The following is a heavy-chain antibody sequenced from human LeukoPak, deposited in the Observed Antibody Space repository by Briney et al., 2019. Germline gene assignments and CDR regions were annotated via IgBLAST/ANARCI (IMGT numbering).Heavy chain of an antibody. Sequence: PGGSLRLSCAAPGFTFSSYAMSWVRQAPGKGLEWVSAISGSGGSTYYADSVKGRFTIFRDNSKNTLYLQMNSLRAEDMAVYYCAKDFPYSSGWYSGWGQGTMVTVSS. CDR2: ISGSGGST. CDR3: AKDFPYSSGWYSG. D-gene: IGHD6-19*01. CDR1: GFTFSSYA. V-gene: IGHV3-23*01. J-gene: IGHJ3*01.